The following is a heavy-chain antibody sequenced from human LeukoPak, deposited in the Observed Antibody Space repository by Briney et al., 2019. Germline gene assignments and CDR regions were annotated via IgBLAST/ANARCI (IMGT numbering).Heavy chain of an antibody. CDR2: ISSSSSYI. V-gene: IGHV3-21*01. Sequence: GGSLRLSCAASGFTFSSYSMNWVRQAPGKGLEWVSSISSSSSYIYYADSVKGRFTISRDNAKNSLYLQMNSLRAEDTAAYYCAKATGTFYYFDYWGQGTLVTVSS. CDR3: AKATGTFYYFDY. CDR1: GFTFSSYS. J-gene: IGHJ4*02. D-gene: IGHD1-1*01.